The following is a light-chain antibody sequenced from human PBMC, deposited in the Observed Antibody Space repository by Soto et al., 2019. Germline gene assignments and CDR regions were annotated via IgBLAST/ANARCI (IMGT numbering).Light chain of an antibody. CDR3: QQYNSSSFT. J-gene: IGKJ2*01. Sequence: DIQMTQSPSSLSASVGDRVTITCRASQSSTYWLAWYQQKPGRAPKLLIYYVFNLQSGVPSRFSGSGSGTEFTLTISSMQPDDSATYYLQQYNSSSFTFGQRTKLEIK. CDR1: QSSTYW. V-gene: IGKV1-5*01. CDR2: YVF.